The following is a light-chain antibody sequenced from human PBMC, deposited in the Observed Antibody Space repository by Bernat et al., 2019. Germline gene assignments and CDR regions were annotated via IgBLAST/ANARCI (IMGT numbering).Light chain of an antibody. CDR3: QHDYNFSLA. J-gene: IGKJ3*01. CDR1: QGISNC. Sequence: DLQMSQSPSSLSASVGDRVTISCRASQGISNCLDWYQQKPGKAPKLLIFNTSNLESGVPSRFSGSGSGTDFTLTINSLQPEDFATYYCQHDYNFSLAFGHGTKVDVK. CDR2: NTS. V-gene: IGKV1-5*01.